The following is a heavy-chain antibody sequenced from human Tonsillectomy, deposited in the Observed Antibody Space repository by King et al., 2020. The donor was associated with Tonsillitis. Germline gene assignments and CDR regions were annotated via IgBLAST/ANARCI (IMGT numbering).Heavy chain of an antibody. CDR3: ARVMSFYENWFDP. J-gene: IGHJ5*02. V-gene: IGHV4-61*02. Sequence: VQLQESGPGLVKPSQTLSLTCTVSGDSIGSGSHYWGWIRQPAGKGLEFIGRIFSSGTTNYNPSLKSRVIMSVDTSKNQFSLKLSSMTAADTAVYYCARVMSFYENWFDPWGQGTLVTVSS. CDR1: GDSIGSGSHY. CDR2: IFSSGTT. D-gene: IGHD5/OR15-5a*01.